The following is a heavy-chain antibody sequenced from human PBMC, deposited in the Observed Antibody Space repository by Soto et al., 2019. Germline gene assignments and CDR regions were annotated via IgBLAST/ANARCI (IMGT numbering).Heavy chain of an antibody. CDR1: GYSFTSYW. CDR2: IYPGDSDT. V-gene: IGHV5-51*01. Sequence: GESLKISCKGSGYSFTSYWIGWVRQMPGKGLEWMGTIYPGDSDTRYSPSFQGQVTISADKSISTAYLQWSSLKASDTAMYYCARLSGSSPYYYYYYGMDVWGQGTTVTVSS. CDR3: ARLSGSSPYYYYYYGMDV. D-gene: IGHD6-6*01. J-gene: IGHJ6*02.